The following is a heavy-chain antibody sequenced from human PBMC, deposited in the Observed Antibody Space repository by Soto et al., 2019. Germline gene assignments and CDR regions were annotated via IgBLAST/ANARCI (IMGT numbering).Heavy chain of an antibody. J-gene: IGHJ4*02. Sequence: SGTLSLTCTVSGASISYGGFSWSWIRQSPGKGLEWIGYISHLENTYLHPSFKSRLTMSIDRTRNQFSLKLSSVTAADMAVYYCARGGGYDSFDYWGQGVLVTVSS. CDR1: GASISYGGFS. D-gene: IGHD5-12*01. V-gene: IGHV4-30-2*06. CDR2: ISHLENT. CDR3: ARGGGYDSFDY.